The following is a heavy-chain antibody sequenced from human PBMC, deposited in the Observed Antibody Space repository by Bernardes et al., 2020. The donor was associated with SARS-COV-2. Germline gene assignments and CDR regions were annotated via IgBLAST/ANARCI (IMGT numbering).Heavy chain of an antibody. CDR3: ARDTGPLNFLGYHKGYFGD. Sequence: ASVKVSCKASGYFFTNHFIHWVRQAPGQGLEWMGIINPSGGRTTYAHKFQGRVSVTRDTSTRTVYMELSSLRTEDTAVYFCARDTGPLNFLGYHKGYFGDWGQGTLVTVSS. CDR1: GYFFTNHF. CDR2: INPSGGRT. V-gene: IGHV1-46*03. D-gene: IGHD5-18*01. J-gene: IGHJ4*02.